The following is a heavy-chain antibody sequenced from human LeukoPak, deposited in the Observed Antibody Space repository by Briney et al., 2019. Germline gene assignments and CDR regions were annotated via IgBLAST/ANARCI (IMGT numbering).Heavy chain of an antibody. CDR3: AKQGCPNGVCYSYYYMDV. Sequence: GGSLRLSCAASRFTFSSYAMSWVRQAPGKGLEWVSAISGSGGSTYHADSVKGRFTISRDNSKNTLYLQMNSLRAEDTAVYYCAKQGCPNGVCYSYYYMDVWGKGTTVTVSS. J-gene: IGHJ6*03. V-gene: IGHV3-23*01. D-gene: IGHD2-8*01. CDR2: ISGSGGST. CDR1: RFTFSSYA.